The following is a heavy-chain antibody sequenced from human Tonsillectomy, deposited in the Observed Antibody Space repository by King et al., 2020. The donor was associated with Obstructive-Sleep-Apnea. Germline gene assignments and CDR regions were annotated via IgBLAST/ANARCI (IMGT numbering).Heavy chain of an antibody. J-gene: IGHJ4*02. Sequence: QLQESGPGLVKPSETLSLTCTVSGVSINSYYGSWIRQTPGKGLEWIGYISFSGSTNYNPSLKSRGTISVDTSKNQFSLKLSSVTAADTAVYYCARDRVGRDGYNRFDYWGQGTLVTVSS. D-gene: IGHD5-24*01. CDR1: GVSINSYY. V-gene: IGHV4-59*01. CDR2: ISFSGST. CDR3: ARDRVGRDGYNRFDY.